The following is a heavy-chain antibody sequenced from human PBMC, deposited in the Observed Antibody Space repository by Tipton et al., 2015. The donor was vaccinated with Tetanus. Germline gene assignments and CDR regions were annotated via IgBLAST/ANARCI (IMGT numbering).Heavy chain of an antibody. CDR1: GASISSSRRFD. D-gene: IGHD3-10*01. J-gene: IGHJ4*02. CDR2: IYYSGST. V-gene: IGHV4-39*01. CDR3: ARHPPPYYYGSGSYLDY. Sequence: TLSPTCTVSGASISSSRRFDCGWIRQPPGKALEWIGSIYYSGSTFYHPSLQSRVTISVDTSKNQFSLRLSSVTAADTAVYFCARHPPPYYYGSGSYLDYWGQGTPVTVSS.